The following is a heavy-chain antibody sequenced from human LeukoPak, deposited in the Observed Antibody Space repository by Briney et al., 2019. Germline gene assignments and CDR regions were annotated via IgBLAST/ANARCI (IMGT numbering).Heavy chain of an antibody. D-gene: IGHD3-3*01. CDR1: GGTFSSHA. Sequence: ASEKVSCKASGGTFSSHAINWVRQAPGQGLEWMGGIIPMSTTTKYAQKFQGRVTITADESTSTAFMELSSLRSEDTAMYYCARPRTYYDSWSGYPPFDYWGQGTLVTVSS. CDR3: ARPRTYYDSWSGYPPFDY. CDR2: IIPMSTTT. J-gene: IGHJ4*02. V-gene: IGHV1-69*13.